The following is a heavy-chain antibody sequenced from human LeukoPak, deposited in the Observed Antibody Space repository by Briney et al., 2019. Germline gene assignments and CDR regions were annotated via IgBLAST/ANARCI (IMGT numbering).Heavy chain of an antibody. CDR1: GFTFSDYY. CDR2: ISSSSSYT. CDR3: AKPGIAVAGISNWFDP. V-gene: IGHV3-11*03. Sequence: PGGSLRLSCAASGFTFSDYYMSWIRQAPGKGLEWVSYISSSSSYTNYADSVKGRFTISRDNSKNTLYLQMNSLRAEDTAVYYCAKPGIAVAGISNWFDPWGQGTLVTVSS. D-gene: IGHD6-19*01. J-gene: IGHJ5*02.